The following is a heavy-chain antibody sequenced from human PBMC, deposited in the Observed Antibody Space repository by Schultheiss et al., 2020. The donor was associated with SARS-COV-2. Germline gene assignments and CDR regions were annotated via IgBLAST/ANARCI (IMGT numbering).Heavy chain of an antibody. V-gene: IGHV4-39*01. CDR3: ARRIRVVWRGAHVDY. D-gene: IGHD1-26*01. CDR2: IYYSGST. Sequence: SETLSLTCTVSGGSISSSSYYWGWIRQPPGKGLEWIGSIYYSGSTYYNPSLKSRVTISVDTSKNQFSLKLSSVTAADTAVYYCARRIRVVWRGAHVDYWGQGTLVTVSS. CDR1: GGSISSSSYY. J-gene: IGHJ4*02.